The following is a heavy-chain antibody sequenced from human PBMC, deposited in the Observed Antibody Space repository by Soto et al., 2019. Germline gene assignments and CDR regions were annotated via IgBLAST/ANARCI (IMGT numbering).Heavy chain of an antibody. CDR2: ISGSGGST. V-gene: IGHV3-23*01. J-gene: IGHJ5*02. D-gene: IGHD3-10*01. CDR1: GFTFSSYA. Sequence: GGSLRLSCAASGFTFSSYAMGWVRQAPGKGLEWVSAISGSGGSTYYADSVKGRFTISRDNSKNTLYLQMNSLRAEDTAVYYCAKDYYYGSGSYSRGWFDPWGQGTLVTVSS. CDR3: AKDYYYGSGSYSRGWFDP.